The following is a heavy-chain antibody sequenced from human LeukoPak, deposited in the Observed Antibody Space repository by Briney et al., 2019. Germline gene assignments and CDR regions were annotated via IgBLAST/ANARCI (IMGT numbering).Heavy chain of an antibody. CDR3: ARDGRSDFLSSWYGWGNWFDP. J-gene: IGHJ5*02. D-gene: IGHD6-13*01. CDR1: GYTFTNYA. V-gene: IGHV7-4-1*02. CDR2: INTNTGNP. Sequence: GASVKVSCKASGYTFTNYAVNWVRQAPGQGLEWMGWINTNTGNPTYAQGFTGRFVFSLDTSVSTAYLQISSLKAEDTAVYYCARDGRSDFLSSWYGWGNWFDPWGQGTLVTVSS.